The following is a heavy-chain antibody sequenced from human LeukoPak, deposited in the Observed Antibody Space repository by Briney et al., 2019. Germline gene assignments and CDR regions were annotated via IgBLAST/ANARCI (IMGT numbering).Heavy chain of an antibody. D-gene: IGHD3-22*01. CDR1: GYSISSGYY. CDR2: IYHSGST. V-gene: IGHV4-38-2*02. Sequence: SETLSLTCTVSGYSISSGYYWGWIRQPPGKGLEWIGSIYHSGSTYYNPSLKSRVTISVDTSKNQFSLKPSSVTAADTAVYYCARVRDSSGYYYYFDCWGQGTLVTVSS. CDR3: ARVRDSSGYYYYFDC. J-gene: IGHJ4*02.